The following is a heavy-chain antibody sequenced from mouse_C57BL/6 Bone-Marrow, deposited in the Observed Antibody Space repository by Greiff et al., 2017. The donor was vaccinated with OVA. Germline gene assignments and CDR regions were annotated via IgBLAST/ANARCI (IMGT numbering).Heavy chain of an antibody. CDR1: GYTFTSYG. D-gene: IGHD2-1*01. V-gene: IGHV1-81*01. Sequence: QVQLKESGAELARPGASVKLSCKASGYTFTSYGISWVKQRTGQGLEWIGEFYPRSGNTYYNEKFKGKATLTADKSSSTAYMELRSLTSEDSAVYFCARKGGIYYGNSYFDYWGQGTTLTVSS. J-gene: IGHJ2*01. CDR2: FYPRSGNT. CDR3: ARKGGIYYGNSYFDY.